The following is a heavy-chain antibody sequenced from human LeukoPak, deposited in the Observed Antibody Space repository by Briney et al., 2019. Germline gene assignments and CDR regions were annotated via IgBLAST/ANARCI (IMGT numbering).Heavy chain of an antibody. CDR2: IYYSGTT. Sequence: SETLSLTCTVSGGSISSSPYYWGWIRQPPGKGLEWIGSIYYSGTTHYNPSLESRVTISVDTSKNQFSLKLISVTAADTAVYYCARGQGATVPQVGKNWFDPWGQGTRVIVSS. J-gene: IGHJ5*02. CDR1: GGSISSSPYY. V-gene: IGHV4-39*07. CDR3: ARGQGATVPQVGKNWFDP. D-gene: IGHD1-26*01.